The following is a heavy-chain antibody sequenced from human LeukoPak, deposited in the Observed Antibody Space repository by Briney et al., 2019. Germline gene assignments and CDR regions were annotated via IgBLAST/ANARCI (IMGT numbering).Heavy chain of an antibody. V-gene: IGHV4-59*01. CDR2: ISSSGST. CDR1: GGSISNSF. D-gene: IGHD6-19*01. J-gene: IGHJ4*02. Sequence: SETLSLTCTVSGGSISNSFWSWIRQPPGNGLEWIGYISSSGSTNYNPSLKSRVTISIHTSKNQFSLKLSSVTAADTAVYYCARDNSGWLVSFDYWGQGSLVTVSS. CDR3: ARDNSGWLVSFDY.